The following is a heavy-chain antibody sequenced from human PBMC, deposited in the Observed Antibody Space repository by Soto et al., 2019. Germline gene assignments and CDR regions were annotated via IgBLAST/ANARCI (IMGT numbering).Heavy chain of an antibody. D-gene: IGHD1-7*01. Sequence: QEHLVESGGGVVQPGRSLRLSCAASGSIFSGYGMHWVRQAPGKGLEWVAVIWYDGSNKYYADSVKGRFTISRDNSKNMLYLQMDSLRVEDTAIYYCAGDGIGGTAFRGFCDYWGQGTLVTVSS. CDR1: GSIFSGYG. J-gene: IGHJ4*02. CDR2: IWYDGSNK. V-gene: IGHV3-33*01. CDR3: AGDGIGGTAFRGFCDY.